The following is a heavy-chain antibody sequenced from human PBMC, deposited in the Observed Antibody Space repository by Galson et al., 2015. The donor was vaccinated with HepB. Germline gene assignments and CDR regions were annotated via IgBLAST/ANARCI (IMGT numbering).Heavy chain of an antibody. D-gene: IGHD6-19*01. J-gene: IGHJ6*03. CDR3: DKALIAVAGTDYYYYYMDV. CDR1: GGTFSSYA. Sequence: SVKVSCKASGGTFSSYAISWVRQAPGQGLEWMGGIIPILGIANYAQKFQGRVTITADKSTSTAYMELSSLRSEDTAVYYCDKALIAVAGTDYYYYYMDVWGKGTTVTVSS. CDR2: IIPILGIA. V-gene: IGHV1-69*10.